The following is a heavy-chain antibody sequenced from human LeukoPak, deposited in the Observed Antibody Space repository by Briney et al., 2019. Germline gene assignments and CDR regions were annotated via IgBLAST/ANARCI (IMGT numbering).Heavy chain of an antibody. J-gene: IGHJ4*02. D-gene: IGHD1-1*01. CDR2: ISRTTSPI. Sequence: GGSLRLSCAASGFTFSSYSMNWVRQAPGKGPEWLSYISRTTSPIYYAASVKGRFTISRDNVKNSLYLQMNSLRAEDTAVYYFARDPDNGGGFDYWGQGTLVTVSS. CDR3: ARDPDNGGGFDY. CDR1: GFTFSSYS. V-gene: IGHV3-48*01.